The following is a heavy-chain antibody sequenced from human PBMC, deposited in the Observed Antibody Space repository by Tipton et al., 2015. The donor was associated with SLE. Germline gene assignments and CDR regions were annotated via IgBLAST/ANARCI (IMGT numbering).Heavy chain of an antibody. CDR3: ARVMWAAAAATWWFDP. V-gene: IGHV4-4*07. J-gene: IGHJ5*02. CDR2: IYTRGST. CDR1: GGSISSYY. D-gene: IGHD6-13*01. Sequence: TLSLTCTVSGGSISSYYWSWIRQPAGKGLEWIGRIYTRGSTNYNPSLKSRVTMSVDTSKNQFSLKLGSVTAADTAVYYCARVMWAAAAATWWFDPWGQGTLVTVSS.